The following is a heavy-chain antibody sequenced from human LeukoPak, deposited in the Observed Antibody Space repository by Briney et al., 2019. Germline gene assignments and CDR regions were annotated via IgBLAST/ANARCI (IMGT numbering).Heavy chain of an antibody. CDR3: ARYRGSGWFDP. J-gene: IGHJ5*02. D-gene: IGHD2-15*01. V-gene: IGHV3-7*02. CDR1: GFPFTSYW. Sequence: PGGSLRLSCAASGFPFTSYWMTWVRQAPGKGLEWVASVKQDGSDEYYVDSVKGRFTISRDNAKNSLYLQLNSLRAEDTAIYYCARYRGSGWFDPWGQGSLVTVSS. CDR2: VKQDGSDE.